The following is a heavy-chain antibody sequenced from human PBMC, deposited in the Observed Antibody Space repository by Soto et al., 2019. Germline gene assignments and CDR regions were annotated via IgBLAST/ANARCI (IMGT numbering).Heavy chain of an antibody. CDR2: INPSGGST. Sequence: ASVKVSCKASGYTFTSYYMHWVRQAPGQGLEWMGIINPSGGSTSYAQKFQGRVTMTRDTSTSTVYMELSSLRSEDTAVYYCARDPGVELRPSYYYYYYMDVWGKGTTVTVS. CDR1: GYTFTSYY. J-gene: IGHJ6*03. D-gene: IGHD1-7*01. V-gene: IGHV1-46*03. CDR3: ARDPGVELRPSYYYYYYMDV.